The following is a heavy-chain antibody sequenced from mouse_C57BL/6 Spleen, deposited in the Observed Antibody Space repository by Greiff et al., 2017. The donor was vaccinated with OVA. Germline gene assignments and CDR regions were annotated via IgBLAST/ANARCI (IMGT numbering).Heavy chain of an antibody. V-gene: IGHV1-54*01. CDR2: INPGSGGT. CDR3: ARSEVLPDAMDY. J-gene: IGHJ4*01. CDR1: GYAFTNYL. D-gene: IGHD2-14*01. Sequence: VKVVESGAELVRPGTSVKVSCKASGYAFTNYLIEWVKQRPGQGLEWIGVINPGSGGTNYNEKFKGKATLTADKSSSTAYMQLSSLTSEDSAVYFCARSEVLPDAMDYWGQGTSVTVSS.